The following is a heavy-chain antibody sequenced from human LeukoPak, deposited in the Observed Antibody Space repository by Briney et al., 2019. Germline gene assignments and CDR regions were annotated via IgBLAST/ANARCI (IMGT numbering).Heavy chain of an antibody. CDR1: GFTFGDYY. J-gene: IGHJ4*02. D-gene: IGHD3-16*01. Sequence: GGSLRLSCAASGFTFGDYYMTWIRQAPGKGLEWVSYISNSGNTIKEADSVKGRFTISRDNAQNSLFLQMKSLRAEDTAVYYCAKYRVITNDYFDPWGRGTLDTVSS. CDR3: AKYRVITNDYFDP. CDR2: ISNSGNTI. V-gene: IGHV3-11*01.